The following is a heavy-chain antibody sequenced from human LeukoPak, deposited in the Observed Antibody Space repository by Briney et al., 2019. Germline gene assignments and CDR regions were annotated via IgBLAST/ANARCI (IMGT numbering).Heavy chain of an antibody. J-gene: IGHJ4*02. CDR1: GFTFSSYG. D-gene: IGHD1-26*01. CDR3: AKVVGATFDY. Sequence: GGSLRLSCAASGFTFSSYGMHWVRQAPGKGLEWVALIRYDGSNKYYADSVKGRFTISRDNSKNTLYLQMNSLRAEDTAVYYCAKVVGATFDYWGQGTLVTVSS. CDR2: IRYDGSNK. V-gene: IGHV3-30*02.